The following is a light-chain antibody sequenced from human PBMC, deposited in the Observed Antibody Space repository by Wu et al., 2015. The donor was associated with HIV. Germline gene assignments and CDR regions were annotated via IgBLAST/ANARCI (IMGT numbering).Light chain of an antibody. CDR2: AAP. CDR3: QQTYSSPGS. Sequence: DIQMTQSPSSLAASVGDRVTITCRASQTISTYLNWYQQKPRKPPNLLIYAAPNLQSGVPSRFSGSGSGTDFTLTISSLQPEDFATYYCQQTYSSPGSFGGGTKVEIK. CDR1: QTISTY. J-gene: IGKJ4*01. V-gene: IGKV1-39*01.